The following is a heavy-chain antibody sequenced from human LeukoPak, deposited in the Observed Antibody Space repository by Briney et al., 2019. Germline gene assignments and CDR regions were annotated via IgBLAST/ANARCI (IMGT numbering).Heavy chain of an antibody. D-gene: IGHD6-13*01. V-gene: IGHV1-24*01. J-gene: IGHJ6*02. CDR1: GYTLTELS. CDR2: FDPEDGET. Sequence: ASVKVSCKVSGYTLTELSMHWVRQAPGKGLEWMGGFDPEDGETIYAQKFQGRVTMTEDTSTDTAYTELSSLGSEDTAVYYCATRLPRYSSSWHYYYYGMDVWGQGTTVTVSS. CDR3: ATRLPRYSSSWHYYYYGMDV.